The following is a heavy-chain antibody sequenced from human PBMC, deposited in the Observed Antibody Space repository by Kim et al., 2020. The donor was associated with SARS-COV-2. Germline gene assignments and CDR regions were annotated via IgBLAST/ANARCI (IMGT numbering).Heavy chain of an antibody. CDR3: ARGFLEWLPVPWFDP. Sequence: GGSLRLSCAASGFTFSSYEMNWVRQAPGKGLEWVSYISSSGSTIYYADSVKGRFTISRDNAKNSLYLQMNSLRAEDTAVYYCARGFLEWLPVPWFDPWGQGTLVTVSS. CDR2: ISSSGSTI. CDR1: GFTFSSYE. J-gene: IGHJ5*02. V-gene: IGHV3-48*03. D-gene: IGHD3-3*01.